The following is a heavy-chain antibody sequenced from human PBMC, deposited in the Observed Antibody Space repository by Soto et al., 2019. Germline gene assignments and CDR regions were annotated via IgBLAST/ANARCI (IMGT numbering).Heavy chain of an antibody. CDR2: IIPVFGSA. Sequence: QVQLVQSGAEVMKPGSSVKVSCKASGDTFSSYSITWARQAPGQGLEWMGGIIPVFGSANYAQKFQGRVTITADESTSTAYMELNSLRFQDTAVYFCARDDGWNYRYYDMEVWGPGTTVTVSS. V-gene: IGHV1-69*01. J-gene: IGHJ6*02. D-gene: IGHD1-7*01. CDR1: GDTFSSYS. CDR3: ARDDGWNYRYYDMEV.